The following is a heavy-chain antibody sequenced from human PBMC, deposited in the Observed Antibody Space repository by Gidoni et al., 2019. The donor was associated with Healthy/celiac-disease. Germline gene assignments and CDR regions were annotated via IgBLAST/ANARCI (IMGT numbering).Heavy chain of an antibody. CDR1: GYNFTSYA. D-gene: IGHD6-6*01. J-gene: IGHJ5*02. Sequence: QVQLVHSGSELKQPGSSVQVSCKASGYNFTSYARNWLRQAPGQGLEWMGWIHTNTGNPTYSQGFTGRFVFSLDTSFSTAYLQISSLKAEDTAVYYGERAARPGKNGFDPWGQGNLVTVSS. CDR3: ERAARPGKNGFDP. V-gene: IGHV7-4-1*02. CDR2: IHTNTGNP.